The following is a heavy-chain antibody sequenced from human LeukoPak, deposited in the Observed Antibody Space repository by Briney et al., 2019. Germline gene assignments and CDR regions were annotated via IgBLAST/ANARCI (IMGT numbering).Heavy chain of an antibody. Sequence: SETLSLTCTVSGGSTSSGGYYWSWIRQPPGKGLEWIGYIYYSGSTYSNPSLKSRITISVDTSKNQFSLKLSSVTAADTAVYYCARDRNYYGSGNYYRYFDFWGQGTLVTVSS. J-gene: IGHJ4*02. CDR3: ARDRNYYGSGNYYRYFDF. V-gene: IGHV4-30-4*01. CDR2: IYYSGST. D-gene: IGHD3-10*01. CDR1: GGSTSSGGYY.